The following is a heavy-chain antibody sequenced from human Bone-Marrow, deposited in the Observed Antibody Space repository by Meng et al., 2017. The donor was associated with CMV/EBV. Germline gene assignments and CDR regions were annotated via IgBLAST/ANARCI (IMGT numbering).Heavy chain of an antibody. Sequence: ASVKVSCKASGYTFTSYDINWVRQATGQGLEWMGWMNPNSGNTGYAQKFQGRVTMTRNTSISTAYMELSSLRSEDTAVYYCARDPIIVVVPAATRYYGMDVWGQGTTVTVSS. J-gene: IGHJ6*02. V-gene: IGHV1-8*01. CDR1: GYTFTSYD. CDR2: MNPNSGNT. D-gene: IGHD2-2*01. CDR3: ARDPIIVVVPAATRYYGMDV.